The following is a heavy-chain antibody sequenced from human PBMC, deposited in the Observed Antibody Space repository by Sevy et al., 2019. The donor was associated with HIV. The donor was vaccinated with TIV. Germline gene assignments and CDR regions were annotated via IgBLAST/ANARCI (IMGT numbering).Heavy chain of an antibody. CDR1: GFIFSGYW. Sequence: GGSLRLSCAVPGFIFSGYWMTWVRQPPGKGLEWVANIKPDGSEKYYVDSVKGRFSISRDNTKNSLFLQMNSLRVEDTAFYYCARGRYCSGGGCYVDYWCQGTLVTVSS. J-gene: IGHJ4*02. CDR2: IKPDGSEK. D-gene: IGHD2-15*01. CDR3: ARGRYCSGGGCYVDY. V-gene: IGHV3-7*01.